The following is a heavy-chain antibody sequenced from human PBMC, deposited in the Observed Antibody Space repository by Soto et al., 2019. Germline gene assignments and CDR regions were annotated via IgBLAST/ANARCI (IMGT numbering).Heavy chain of an antibody. V-gene: IGHV4-31*03. CDR1: GGSISSGGYY. D-gene: IGHD3-10*01. CDR2: IYYRRST. J-gene: IGHJ4*02. CDR3: ARGVTMVRGVIHTPYFDY. Sequence: QVQLQESGPGLVKPSQTLSLTCTVSGGSISSGGYYWSWIRQHPGKGLEWIGYIYYRRSTYYNPSLKSRVTTSVDTSKNQFSLKLSSVTAADTAVYYCARGVTMVRGVIHTPYFDYWGQGTLVTVSS.